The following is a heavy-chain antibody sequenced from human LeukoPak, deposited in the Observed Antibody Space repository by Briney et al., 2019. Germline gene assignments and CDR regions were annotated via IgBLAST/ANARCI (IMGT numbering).Heavy chain of an antibody. CDR2: TPSGGDNT. Sequence: PGGSLRLSCVASGFTMRTYGMSWVRQGPGKGLEWVSGTPSGGDNTYYADSVKGRFTISRDNAKNSLYLQMNSLRAEDTAVYYCARDIGYSYGYDWGQGTLVTVSS. CDR3: ARDIGYSYGYD. CDR1: GFTMRTYG. V-gene: IGHV3-21*01. J-gene: IGHJ4*02. D-gene: IGHD5-18*01.